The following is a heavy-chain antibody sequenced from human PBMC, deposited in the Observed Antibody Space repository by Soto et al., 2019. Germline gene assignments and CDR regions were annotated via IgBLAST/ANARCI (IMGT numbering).Heavy chain of an antibody. V-gene: IGHV1-2*02. J-gene: IGHJ5*02. CDR1: GYTFTGYY. Sequence: ASVKVSCKASGYTFTGYYMHWVRQAPGQGLEWMGWINPNSGGTNYAQKFQGRVTITRDTSISTAYMELSRLRSDDTAVYYCARDLGYCSSTSCLVNWFDPWGQGTLVTVSS. CDR2: INPNSGGT. D-gene: IGHD2-2*01. CDR3: ARDLGYCSSTSCLVNWFDP.